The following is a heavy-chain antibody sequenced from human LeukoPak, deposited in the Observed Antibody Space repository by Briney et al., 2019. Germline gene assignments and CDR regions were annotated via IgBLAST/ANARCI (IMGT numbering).Heavy chain of an antibody. CDR2: MNPNSGGT. Sequence: ASVKVSCKASGYTFTSYDINWVRQATGQGLEWMGWMNPNSGGTNYAQKFQGRVTMTRDTSISTAYMELSRLRSDDTAVYYCASLMGSQYNWFDPWGQGTLVTVSS. CDR1: GYTFTSYD. D-gene: IGHD3-10*01. V-gene: IGHV1-2*02. CDR3: ASLMGSQYNWFDP. J-gene: IGHJ5*02.